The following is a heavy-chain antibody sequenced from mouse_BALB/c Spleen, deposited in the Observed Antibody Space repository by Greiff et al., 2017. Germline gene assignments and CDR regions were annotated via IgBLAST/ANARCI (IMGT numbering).Heavy chain of an antibody. Sequence: QLQESGPGLVKPSQSLSLTCTVTGYSITSDYAWNWIRQFPGNRLEWMGYISYSGSTSYNPSLKSRISITRDTTKNQFFLQLNSVTTEDTATYYCASNWDAWFAYWGQGTLVTVSA. D-gene: IGHD4-1*02. J-gene: IGHJ3*01. CDR2: ISYSGST. CDR3: ASNWDAWFAY. CDR1: GYSITSDYA. V-gene: IGHV3-2*02.